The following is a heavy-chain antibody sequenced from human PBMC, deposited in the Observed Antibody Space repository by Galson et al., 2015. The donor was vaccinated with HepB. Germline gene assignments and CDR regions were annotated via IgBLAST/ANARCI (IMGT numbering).Heavy chain of an antibody. CDR3: ARVPLLFVDAVGYDAFDI. CDR2: TYYGSKWHN. Sequence: CAISGDSVSSDSATWNWIRQSPSRGLESLGRTYYGSKWHNDYALSVKSRISINADTSKNQISLQLNSVSPEDTAVYYCARVPLLFVDAVGYDAFDIWGQGTLVTVSS. J-gene: IGHJ3*02. V-gene: IGHV6-1*01. D-gene: IGHD3-22*01. CDR1: GDSVSSDSAT.